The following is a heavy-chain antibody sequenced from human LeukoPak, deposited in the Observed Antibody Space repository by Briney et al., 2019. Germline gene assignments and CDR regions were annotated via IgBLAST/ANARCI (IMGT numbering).Heavy chain of an antibody. CDR1: GGTFSSYA. D-gene: IGHD5-18*01. Sequence: ASVKVSCKASGGTFSSYAISWVRQAPGQGLEWMGGIIPIFGTANYAQKFQGRVTITTDESTSTAYMELSSQRSEDTAVYYCARGGVQLWFSTDYWGQGTLVTVSS. CDR3: ARGGVQLWFSTDY. J-gene: IGHJ4*02. V-gene: IGHV1-69*05. CDR2: IIPIFGTA.